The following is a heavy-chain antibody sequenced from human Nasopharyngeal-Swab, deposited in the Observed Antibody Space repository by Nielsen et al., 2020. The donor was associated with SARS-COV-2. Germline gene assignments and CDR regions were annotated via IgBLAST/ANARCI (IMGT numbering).Heavy chain of an antibody. CDR3: TRGRRFSYFDY. V-gene: IGHV3-49*04. J-gene: IGHJ4*02. CDR2: IRSKAYGGTT. Sequence: GESLKISCTASGFTFGDYAMSWVRQAPGKGLEWVGFIRSKAYGGTTEYAASVKGRFTISRDDSKSIAYLQMNSLKTEDTAVYYCTRGRRFSYFDYRGQGTLVTVSS. CDR1: GFTFGDYA.